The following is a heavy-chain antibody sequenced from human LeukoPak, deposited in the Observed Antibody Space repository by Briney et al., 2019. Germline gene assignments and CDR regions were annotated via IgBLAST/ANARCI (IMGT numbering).Heavy chain of an antibody. J-gene: IGHJ1*01. CDR2: IIPILGIA. CDR1: GGTFSSYA. D-gene: IGHD3-22*01. CDR3: ASFDDSSGYYYVYTFQH. Sequence: SVKVSCKASGGTFSSYAISWVRQAPGQGLEWMGRIIPILGIANYAQKFQGRVTITADKSTSTAYMELSSLRSEDTAVYYCASFDDSSGYYYVYTFQHWGQGTLVTVSS. V-gene: IGHV1-69*04.